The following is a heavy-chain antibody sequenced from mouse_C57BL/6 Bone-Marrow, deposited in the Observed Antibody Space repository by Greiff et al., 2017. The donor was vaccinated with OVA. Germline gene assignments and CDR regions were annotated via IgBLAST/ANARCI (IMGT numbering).Heavy chain of an antibody. CDR1: GFNIKDDY. Sequence: VQLQQSGAELVRPGASVKLSCTASGFNIKDDYMHWVKQRPEQGLEWIGWIDPENGDTEYASKFQGKATITADKSSNTAYLQLSSLTSEATAVYYCTTSHFAYWGQGTLVTVSA. V-gene: IGHV14-4*01. CDR2: IDPENGDT. CDR3: TTSHFAY. J-gene: IGHJ3*01.